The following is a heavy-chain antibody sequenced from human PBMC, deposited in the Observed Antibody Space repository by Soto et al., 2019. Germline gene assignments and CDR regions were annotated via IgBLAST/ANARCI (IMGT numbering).Heavy chain of an antibody. Sequence: PSETLSLTCTVSGGSISSYYWSWIRQPPGKGLEWIGYIYYSGSTNYNPSLKSRVTISVDTSKNQFSLKLSSVTAADTAVYYCARGLGYCSSTSCYEGYYYYYMDVWGKGTTVTVSS. V-gene: IGHV4-59*01. CDR3: ARGLGYCSSTSCYEGYYYYYMDV. CDR1: GGSISSYY. D-gene: IGHD2-2*01. J-gene: IGHJ6*03. CDR2: IYYSGST.